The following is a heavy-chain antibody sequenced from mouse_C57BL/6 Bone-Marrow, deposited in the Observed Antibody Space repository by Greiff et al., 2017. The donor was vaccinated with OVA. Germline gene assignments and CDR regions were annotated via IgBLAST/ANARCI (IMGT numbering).Heavy chain of an antibody. CDR3: ARERGGYFIDY. CDR1: GYAFTNYL. J-gene: IGHJ2*01. V-gene: IGHV1-54*01. CDR2: INPGSGGT. Sequence: VQLVESGAELVRPGTSVKVSCKASGYAFTNYLIEWVKQRPGQGLEWIGVINPGSGGTNYNEKFKGKATLTADKSSSTAYMQLSSLTSEDSAVYFCARERGGYFIDYWGQGTTLTVSS. D-gene: IGHD2-3*01.